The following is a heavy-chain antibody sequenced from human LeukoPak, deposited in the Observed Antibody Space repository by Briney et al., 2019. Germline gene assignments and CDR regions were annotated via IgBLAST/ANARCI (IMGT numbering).Heavy chain of an antibody. J-gene: IGHJ5*02. D-gene: IGHD5-18*01. CDR3: APRGDIEHSYGYGKWFDP. V-gene: IGHV4-34*01. CDR2: INHSGST. Sequence: SETLSLTCAVYGGSFSGYYWSWIRQPPGKGLEWIGEINHSGSTNYNASLKSRVTVSVDSSKNQFSLRLSSVTAADTVVYYCAPRGDIEHSYGYGKWFDPWGQGTRVTVSS. CDR1: GGSFSGYY.